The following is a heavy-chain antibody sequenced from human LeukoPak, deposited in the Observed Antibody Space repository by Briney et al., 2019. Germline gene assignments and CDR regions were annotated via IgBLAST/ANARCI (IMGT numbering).Heavy chain of an antibody. D-gene: IGHD3-16*01. V-gene: IGHV3-23*01. CDR2: INRGGHNT. CDR3: AIGIDGAFNS. Sequence: SGGSLRLSCEASGFTFSGYSMIWVRQAPGKGLEWVSEINRGGHNTYYTGSVKGRFTTSRDNSKNTLFLQMTSLRTEDTAIYYCAIGIDGAFNSWGQGTLVTVSS. CDR1: GFTFSGYS. J-gene: IGHJ4*02.